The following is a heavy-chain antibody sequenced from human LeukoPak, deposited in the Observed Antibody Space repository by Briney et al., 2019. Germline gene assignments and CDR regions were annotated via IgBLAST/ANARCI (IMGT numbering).Heavy chain of an antibody. J-gene: IGHJ4*02. CDR3: AKGKSTAIFDY. CDR2: ISGSGDST. D-gene: IGHD5-18*01. Sequence: GGSLRLSCAASGFTFSSCAMSWVRQAPGKGLEWVSVISGSGDSTYYADSVKGRFTNSRDNSKNTLYLQMNSLRAEDTAVYYCAKGKSTAIFDYWGQGTLVTVSS. CDR1: GFTFSSCA. V-gene: IGHV3-23*01.